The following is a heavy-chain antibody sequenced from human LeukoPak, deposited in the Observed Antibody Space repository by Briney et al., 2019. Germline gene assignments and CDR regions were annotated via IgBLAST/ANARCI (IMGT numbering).Heavy chain of an antibody. J-gene: IGHJ6*03. V-gene: IGHV4-4*07. D-gene: IGHD5-12*01. CDR2: IYTSGST. CDR3: ARQSGYDPPRHYYYYMDV. Sequence: SETLSLTCTVSGGSISSYYWSWIRQPAGKGLEWIGRIYTSGSTNYNPSLKSQVTISVDTSKNQFSLKLSSVTAADTAVYYCARQSGYDPPRHYYYYMDVWGKGTTVTISS. CDR1: GGSISSYY.